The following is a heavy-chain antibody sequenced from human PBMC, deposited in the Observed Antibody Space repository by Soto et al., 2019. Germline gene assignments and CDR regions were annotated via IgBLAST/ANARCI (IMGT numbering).Heavy chain of an antibody. CDR1: GFTFSSYA. Sequence: QVQLVESGGGVVQPGRSLRLSCAASGFTFSSYAMHWVRQAPGKGLEWVAVISYDGSNKYYADSVKGRFTISRDNSKNSLYLQMNSLRAEDTAVYYCARDGGYYYGMDVWGQGTTVTVSS. D-gene: IGHD3-16*01. V-gene: IGHV3-30-3*01. CDR2: ISYDGSNK. J-gene: IGHJ6*02. CDR3: ARDGGYYYGMDV.